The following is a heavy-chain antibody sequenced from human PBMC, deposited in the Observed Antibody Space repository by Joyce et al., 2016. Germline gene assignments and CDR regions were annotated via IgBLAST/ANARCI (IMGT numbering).Heavy chain of an antibody. CDR3: ARDRQYKSFDY. D-gene: IGHD1-1*01. CDR1: GLNFNSSW. V-gene: IGHV3-7*01. J-gene: IGHJ4*02. CDR2: RTPDERQK. Sequence: EVQLVESGGGLVQPGGSLRLSCVASGLNFNSSWLNWVRQAPGKGLEWVASRTPDERQKDYVDSVRGRFTVSRDYAAKSFFLQMNSLGAEDTTVYFCARDRQYKSFDYWGQGTLVTVSS.